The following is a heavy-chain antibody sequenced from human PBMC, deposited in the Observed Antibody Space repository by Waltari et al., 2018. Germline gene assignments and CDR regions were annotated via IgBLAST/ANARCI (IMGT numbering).Heavy chain of an antibody. Sequence: QVQLVQSGAEVKKPGASVKVSCKVSGYTLTELSMHWVRQAPGKGLEWMGGFEPEDGETIYAQKFQGRVTMTEDTSTDTAYMELSSLRSEDTAVYYCATRIIKYCTNGVCWGIWDYWGQGTLVTVSS. D-gene: IGHD2-8*01. CDR2: FEPEDGET. CDR1: GYTLTELS. V-gene: IGHV1-24*01. CDR3: ATRIIKYCTNGVCWGIWDY. J-gene: IGHJ4*02.